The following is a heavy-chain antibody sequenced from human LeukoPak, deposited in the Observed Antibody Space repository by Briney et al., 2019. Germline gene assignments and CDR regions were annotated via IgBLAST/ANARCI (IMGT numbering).Heavy chain of an antibody. CDR3: ARLAGTRSLDY. D-gene: IGHD6-13*01. Sequence: PGGSLRLSCAASGFMFDDYAMHWVRQAPGKGLEWVSGISWNSGSIGYADSVKGRFTISRDNAKNSLYLQMNSLRAEDTALYYCARLAGTRSLDYWGQGTLVTVSS. V-gene: IGHV3-9*01. CDR2: ISWNSGSI. J-gene: IGHJ4*02. CDR1: GFMFDDYA.